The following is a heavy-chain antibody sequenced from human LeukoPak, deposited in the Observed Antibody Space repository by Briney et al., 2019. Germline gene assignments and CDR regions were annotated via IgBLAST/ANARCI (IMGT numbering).Heavy chain of an antibody. Sequence: GESLKISCKGSGYSFTSYWIGWVRQMPGKGLEWMGIIYPGDSDTRYSPSFQGPVTISADKSISTAYLQWISLKASDTAMYYCARQDYYDSSGYYQAYYFDYWGQGTLVTVSS. CDR1: GYSFTSYW. CDR2: IYPGDSDT. D-gene: IGHD3-22*01. J-gene: IGHJ4*02. CDR3: ARQDYYDSSGYYQAYYFDY. V-gene: IGHV5-51*01.